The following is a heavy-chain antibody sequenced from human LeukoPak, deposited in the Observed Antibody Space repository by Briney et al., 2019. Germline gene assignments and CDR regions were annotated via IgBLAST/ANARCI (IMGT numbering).Heavy chain of an antibody. V-gene: IGHV4-39*07. J-gene: IGHJ4*02. Sequence: SQTLSLTCTVSGGSISSGGYYWGWIRQPPGKGLEWIGSIYQSGSTYYNPSLKSRITISVDTSKNQFSLKLSSVTAADTAVYYSARLAWGRLDYWGQGTLVTVSS. D-gene: IGHD7-27*01. CDR3: ARLAWGRLDY. CDR1: GGSISSGGYY. CDR2: IYQSGST.